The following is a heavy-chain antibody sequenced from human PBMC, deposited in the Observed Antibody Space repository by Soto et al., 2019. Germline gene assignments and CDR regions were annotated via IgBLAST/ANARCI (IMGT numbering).Heavy chain of an antibody. CDR1: GGTFSSYA. Sequence: WASVKVSCKASGGTFSSYAISWVRQAPGQGLEWMGGIIPIFGTANYAQKFQGRVTITADESTGTAYMELSSLRSEDTAVYYCARGNYYGSGSYYNENYYYYGMDVWGQGTTVTVSS. J-gene: IGHJ6*02. CDR2: IIPIFGTA. V-gene: IGHV1-69*13. CDR3: ARGNYYGSGSYYNENYYYYGMDV. D-gene: IGHD3-10*01.